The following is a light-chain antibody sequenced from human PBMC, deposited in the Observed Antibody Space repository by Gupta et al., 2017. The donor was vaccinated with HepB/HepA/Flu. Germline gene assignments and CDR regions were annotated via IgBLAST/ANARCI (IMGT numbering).Light chain of an antibody. Sequence: SSELTQDPAVSVALGQTVRITCQGDSLRSYSASWYQQKPGPAPVLVIYDEDKRPSGIPDRFSGSSSGNTASLTSTGAQAVDEADYYCKSRDFCGPHVVFGGVTKLTVL. CDR3: KSRDFCGPHVV. J-gene: IGLJ2*01. V-gene: IGLV3-19*01. CDR2: DED. CDR1: SLRSYS.